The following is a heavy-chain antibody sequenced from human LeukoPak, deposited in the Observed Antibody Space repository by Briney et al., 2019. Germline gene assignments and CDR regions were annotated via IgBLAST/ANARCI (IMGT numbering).Heavy chain of an antibody. D-gene: IGHD2-8*01. CDR2: GHYSGNT. CDR3: AKWASDNRAFDL. V-gene: IGHV4-59*08. Sequence: SETLSLTCTVSCTSNTSYYWNWIRQAPGQGPEWIGYGHYSGNTKYNPPLKSRVTISVDTSKNQFSLRLSSVTAADTAVYFCAKWASDNRAFDLWGQGTLVTVSS. CDR1: CTSNTSYY. J-gene: IGHJ4*02.